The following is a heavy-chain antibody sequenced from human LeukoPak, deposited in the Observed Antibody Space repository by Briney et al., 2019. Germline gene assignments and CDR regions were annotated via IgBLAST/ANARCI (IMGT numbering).Heavy chain of an antibody. CDR3: ARGSSRFDC. J-gene: IGHJ4*02. CDR1: GDSFSSGY. Sequence: SETLSVICTVSGDSFSSGYWSWIRQPPGKGLEWIGYTSYSDSTRYSPSLKSRVTMSIDTSMNQFSLKVTSVTAADTAVYYCARGSSRFDCWGQGTLVTVSS. D-gene: IGHD6-13*01. CDR2: TSYSDST. V-gene: IGHV4-59*01.